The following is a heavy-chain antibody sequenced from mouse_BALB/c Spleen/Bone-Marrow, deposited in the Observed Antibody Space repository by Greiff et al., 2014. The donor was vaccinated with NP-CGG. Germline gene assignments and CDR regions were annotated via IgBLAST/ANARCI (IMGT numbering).Heavy chain of an antibody. V-gene: IGHV5-4*02. D-gene: IGHD2-14*01. J-gene: IGHJ4*01. Sequence: VQVVESGGGLVKPGGSLKLSCAASGFTFSDFYMYWVRQTPEKRLEWVATISYGGSYIYYPDSVKGRFTISRDDAKNNLYLQMSRLKSEDTAMYYCARGRGVQGYAMDYWGQGTSVTASS. CDR1: GFTFSDFY. CDR2: ISYGGSYI. CDR3: ARGRGVQGYAMDY.